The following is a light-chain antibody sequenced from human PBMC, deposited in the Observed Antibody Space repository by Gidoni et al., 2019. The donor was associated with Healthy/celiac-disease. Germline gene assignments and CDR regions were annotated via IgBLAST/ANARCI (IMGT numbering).Light chain of an antibody. CDR2: KAS. V-gene: IGKV1-5*03. CDR1: QSISSW. Sequence: DIQMTQSPSTLSASVGDRVTITCRASQSISSWLAWYQQKPGKAPKLLIYKASSLESGVPSRFSGSGSGTEFTRTISSLQPDDFATYYCQQYNSYSLLTFGGGTKVEIK. J-gene: IGKJ4*01. CDR3: QQYNSYSLLT.